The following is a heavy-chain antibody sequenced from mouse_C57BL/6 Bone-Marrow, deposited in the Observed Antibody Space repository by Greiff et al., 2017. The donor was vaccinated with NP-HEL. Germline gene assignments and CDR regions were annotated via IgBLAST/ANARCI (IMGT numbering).Heavy chain of an antibody. CDR3: ARITTVVADAMDY. CDR1: GYTFTDYN. CDR2: INPNNGGT. J-gene: IGHJ4*01. V-gene: IGHV1-18*01. D-gene: IGHD1-1*01. Sequence: VQLKESGPELVKPGASVKIPCKASGYTFTDYNMDWVKQSHGKSLEWIGDINPNNGGTIYNQKFKGKATLTVDKSSSTAYMELRSLTSEDTAVYYCARITTVVADAMDYWGQGTSVTVSS.